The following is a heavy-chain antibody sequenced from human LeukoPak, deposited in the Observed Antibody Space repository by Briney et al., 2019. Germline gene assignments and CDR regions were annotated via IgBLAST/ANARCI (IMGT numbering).Heavy chain of an antibody. CDR2: INHSGST. Sequence: PSETLSLTCAVYGGSFSGYYWSWIRQPPGKGLEWIGEINHSGSTNYNPSLKSRVTISVDTSKNQFSLKLSSVTAADTAVYYCARGWGRYCSSTSCRTGYYYYYYGMDVWGQGTTVTVSS. V-gene: IGHV4-34*01. CDR1: GGSFSGYY. D-gene: IGHD2-2*01. CDR3: ARGWGRYCSSTSCRTGYYYYYYGMDV. J-gene: IGHJ6*02.